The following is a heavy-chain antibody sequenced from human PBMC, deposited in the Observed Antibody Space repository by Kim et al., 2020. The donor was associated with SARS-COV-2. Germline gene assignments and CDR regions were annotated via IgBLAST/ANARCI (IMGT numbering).Heavy chain of an antibody. D-gene: IGHD3-10*01. J-gene: IGHJ4*02. CDR3: ATGSGSYYIDYY. Sequence: IYAQKFQGRVTMTEDTSTDTAYMELSSLRSEDTAVYYCATGSGSYYIDYYWGQGTLVTVSS. V-gene: IGHV1-24*01.